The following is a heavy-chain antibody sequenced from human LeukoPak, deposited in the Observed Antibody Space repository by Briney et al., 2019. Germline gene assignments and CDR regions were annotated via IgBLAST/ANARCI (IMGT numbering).Heavy chain of an antibody. V-gene: IGHV1-2*02. CDR2: INPNSGGT. D-gene: IGHD3-9*01. CDR1: GFTFTNYN. J-gene: IGHJ5*02. CDR3: AREYYFDWLPSLNWFDP. Sequence: ASVKVSCKASGFTFTNYNLHWVRQAPGQGLEWMGWINPNSGGTNYAQKFQGRVTMTRDTSISTAYMELSRLRSDDTAVYYCAREYYFDWLPSLNWFDPWGQGTLVTVSS.